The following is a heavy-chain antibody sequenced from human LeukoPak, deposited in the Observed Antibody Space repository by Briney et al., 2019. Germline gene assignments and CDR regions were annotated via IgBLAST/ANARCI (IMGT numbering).Heavy chain of an antibody. CDR1: GGSISSYY. D-gene: IGHD3-3*01. CDR3: ARASYDFWSGYPLPMDV. J-gene: IGHJ6*02. CDR2: IYYSGST. Sequence: SETLSLTCTVSGGSISSYYWSWIRQPPVKGLEWIGYIYYSGSTNYNPSLKSRVTISVDTSKNQFSLKLSSVTAADTAVYYCARASYDFWSGYPLPMDVWGQGTTVTVSS. V-gene: IGHV4-59*01.